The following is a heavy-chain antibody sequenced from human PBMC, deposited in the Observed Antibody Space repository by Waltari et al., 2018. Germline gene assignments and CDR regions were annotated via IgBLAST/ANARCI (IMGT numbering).Heavy chain of an antibody. V-gene: IGHV3-23*01. CDR1: GFTFSSYA. CDR3: AKDPNGDYIGAFDF. CDR2: ITSGGRT. J-gene: IGHJ3*01. D-gene: IGHD4-17*01. Sequence: EVQMLESGGGLVQPVGSLRLSCAASGFTFSSYAIICVRQAPGKGLEWVSAITSGGRTYSADSVKGRFTISRDKNTLYLQMNSLRAEDTAVYYCAKDPNGDYIGAFDFWGQGTVVTVSS.